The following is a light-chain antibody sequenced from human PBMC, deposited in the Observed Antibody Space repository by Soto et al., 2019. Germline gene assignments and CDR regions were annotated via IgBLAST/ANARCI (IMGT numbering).Light chain of an antibody. V-gene: IGKV3D-11*01. Sequence: IVLAQSPATLSLSPGERATLSCRASQDVGHYLAWYQQRPGQAPRLLIYDASNRATGIPARFSGGWSGTDFTLTISSLEPEDFAVYYCQQRFSWRSFGPGTRVDIK. CDR1: QDVGHY. CDR2: DAS. J-gene: IGKJ3*01. CDR3: QQRFSWRS.